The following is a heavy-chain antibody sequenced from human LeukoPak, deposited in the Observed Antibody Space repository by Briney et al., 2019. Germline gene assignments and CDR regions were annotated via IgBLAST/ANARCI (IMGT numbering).Heavy chain of an antibody. D-gene: IGHD3-3*01. CDR3: ARGLTYSDFWGVSHWFDP. Sequence: PGGSLRLSCVAAAFTFIHYAARCVRQAPGKGLEWVSAISGSGDSTYYADSVKGRFTISRDNSKTTLYLQINSLRAQYTAGCLFARGLTYSDFWGVSHWFDPWGQGTLVTVSS. CDR1: AFTFIHYA. CDR2: ISGSGDST. V-gene: IGHV3-23*01. J-gene: IGHJ5*02.